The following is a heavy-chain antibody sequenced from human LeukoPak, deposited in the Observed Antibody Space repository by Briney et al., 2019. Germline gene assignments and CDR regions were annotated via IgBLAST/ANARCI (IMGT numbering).Heavy chain of an antibody. CDR2: ISYDGSNK. CDR3: ASSYDSSGYPFDY. CDR1: GFTFSTYD. J-gene: IGHJ4*02. V-gene: IGHV3-33*01. Sequence: PGGSLRLSCAASGFTFSTYDMHWVRQAPGKGLEWVAVISYDGSNKCYADSVKGRFTISRDNSKNTLYLQMNSLRAEDTAVYSCASSYDSSGYPFDYWGQGTLVTVSS. D-gene: IGHD3-22*01.